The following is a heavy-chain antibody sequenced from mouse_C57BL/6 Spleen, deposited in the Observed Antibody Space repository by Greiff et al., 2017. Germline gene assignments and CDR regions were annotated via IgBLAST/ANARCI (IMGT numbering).Heavy chain of an antibody. CDR1: GFTFSDYY. J-gene: IGHJ2*01. CDR2: INYDGSST. D-gene: IGHD2-2*01. Sequence: EVQRVESEGGLVQPGSSMKLSCTASGFTFSDYYMAWVRQVPEKGLEWVANINYDGSSTYYLDSLKSRFIISRDNAKNILYLQMSSLKSEDTATYYCAREMVTGHFDYWGQGTTLTVSS. CDR3: AREMVTGHFDY. V-gene: IGHV5-16*01.